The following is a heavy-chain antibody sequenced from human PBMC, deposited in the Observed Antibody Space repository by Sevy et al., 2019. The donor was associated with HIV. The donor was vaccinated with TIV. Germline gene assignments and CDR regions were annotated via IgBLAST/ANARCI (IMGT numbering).Heavy chain of an antibody. CDR2: ISSSGNTV. V-gene: IGHV3-48*03. CDR1: GFTFSNYE. CDR3: AEYFY. Sequence: GGSLGLSCAASGFTFSNYEMNWLRQAPGKGLEWVSYISSSGNTVYYAEAVKGRFTISRDNAKNSLYLQMNSLRVEDTAVYYCAEYFYWGQGALVTVSS. J-gene: IGHJ4*02.